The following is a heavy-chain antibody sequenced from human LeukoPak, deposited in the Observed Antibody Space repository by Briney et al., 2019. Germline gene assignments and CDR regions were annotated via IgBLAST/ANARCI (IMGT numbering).Heavy chain of an antibody. D-gene: IGHD2-2*01. CDR2: IYYSGST. J-gene: IGHJ1*01. CDR1: GGSISSYY. V-gene: IGHV4-59*08. CDR3: ASLNIDVPADTEYFQH. Sequence: SETLSLTCTVSGGSISSYYWSWIRQPPGKGLEWIGYIYYSGSTNYNPSLKSRVTISVDTSKNQFSLKLSSVTAADTAVYYCASLNIDVPADTEYFQHRGQGTLVTVSS.